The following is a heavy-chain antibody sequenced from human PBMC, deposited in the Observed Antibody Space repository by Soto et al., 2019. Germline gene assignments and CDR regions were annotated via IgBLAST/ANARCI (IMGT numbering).Heavy chain of an antibody. CDR2: IIPIFGTA. CDR1: GRTFSSYA. Sequence: QVQLVQSGAEVKKPGSSVKVSCKASGRTFSSYAISWVRQAPGQGLEWMGGIIPIFGTANYAQKFQGRVTITADESTSTAYMELSSLRSEDTAVYYCARDRAQVVTAAGNWFDPWGQGTLVTVSS. D-gene: IGHD2-21*02. J-gene: IGHJ5*02. V-gene: IGHV1-69*01. CDR3: ARDRAQVVTAAGNWFDP.